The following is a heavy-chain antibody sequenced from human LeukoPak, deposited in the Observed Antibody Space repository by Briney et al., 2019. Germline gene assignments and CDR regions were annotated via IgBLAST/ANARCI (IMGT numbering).Heavy chain of an antibody. CDR1: GFTFSSYW. CDR3: ARGRGYRSPDAFDI. V-gene: IGHV3-74*01. Sequence: GGSLRLSCAASGFTFSSYWMHWVRQAPGKGLVWVSRINSDGSSTSYADSVKGRFTISRDNAKNTLYLQMNSLRAEDTAVYYCARGRGYRSPDAFDIWGQGTMVTVSS. J-gene: IGHJ3*02. D-gene: IGHD5-12*01. CDR2: INSDGSST.